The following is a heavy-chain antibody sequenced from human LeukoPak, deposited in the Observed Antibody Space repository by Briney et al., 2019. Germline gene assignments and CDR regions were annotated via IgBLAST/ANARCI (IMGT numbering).Heavy chain of an antibody. Sequence: GGSLRLSCAASGFTFSSYAMHWVRQAPGKGLEWVAVISYDGSNKYYADSVKGRFTISRDNAKNTMYLQMNSLSAEDTAVYYCAKDIAASGLPRIFDLWGQGTLVTVSS. D-gene: IGHD6-13*01. V-gene: IGHV3-30-3*01. CDR2: ISYDGSNK. CDR3: AKDIAASGLPRIFDL. J-gene: IGHJ4*02. CDR1: GFTFSSYA.